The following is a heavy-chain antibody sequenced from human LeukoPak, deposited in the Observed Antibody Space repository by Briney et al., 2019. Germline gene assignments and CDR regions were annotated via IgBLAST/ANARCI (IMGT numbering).Heavy chain of an antibody. CDR2: INPKSDGT. D-gene: IGHD1-26*01. V-gene: IGHV1-2*02. CDR1: GYIFTDYY. J-gene: IGHJ5*01. CDR3: ARATGTYWWFDS. Sequence: ASVKVSCKASGYIFTDYYMHWVRQAPGQGLEWMGWINPKSDGTKYAQNFQGRVTMTWDMSISTAYMELSRLRSDDTAIYYCARATGTYWWFDSWGQGTLVTVSS.